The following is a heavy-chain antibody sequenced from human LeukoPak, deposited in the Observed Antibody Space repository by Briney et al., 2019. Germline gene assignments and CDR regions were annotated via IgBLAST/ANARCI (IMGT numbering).Heavy chain of an antibody. Sequence: GGSLRLSCAASGFTFSSYAMSWVRQAPGKGLEGVSAISGSGGSTYYADSVKGRFTISRDNSKNTLYLQMNSLRAEDTAVYYCAKGFDSSSWYYFDYWGQGTLVTVSS. J-gene: IGHJ4*02. D-gene: IGHD6-13*01. CDR3: AKGFDSSSWYYFDY. CDR2: ISGSGGST. V-gene: IGHV3-23*01. CDR1: GFTFSSYA.